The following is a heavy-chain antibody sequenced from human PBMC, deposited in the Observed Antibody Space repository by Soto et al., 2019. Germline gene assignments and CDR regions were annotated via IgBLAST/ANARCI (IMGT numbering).Heavy chain of an antibody. J-gene: IGHJ6*02. CDR3: VRSGLTAYDFWSGYYGMDV. Sequence: GGSLRLSCAASGFTFNNYAMTWVRQAPGKGLEWVANIKQDGSEKYYVDSVKGRFTISRDNAKNSLYLQMNSLRAEDTAVYYCVRSGLTAYDFWSGYYGMDVWGQGTTVTVSS. V-gene: IGHV3-7*05. CDR2: IKQDGSEK. CDR1: GFTFNNYA. D-gene: IGHD3-3*01.